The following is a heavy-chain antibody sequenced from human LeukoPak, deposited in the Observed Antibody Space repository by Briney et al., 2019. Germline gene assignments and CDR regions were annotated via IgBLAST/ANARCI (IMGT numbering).Heavy chain of an antibody. D-gene: IGHD4-17*01. V-gene: IGHV3-7*01. CDR2: IKQDASEK. CDR1: GFTFSSYW. CDR3: ARAPGEGWFDP. J-gene: IGHJ5*02. Sequence: GRSLRLSCAASGFTFSSYWMSWVRQAPGKGQEWVASIKQDASEKYYVDSVKGRFTISRDNAKNSLYLQMNSLRAEDTALYYCARAPGEGWFDPWGQGTLVTVSS.